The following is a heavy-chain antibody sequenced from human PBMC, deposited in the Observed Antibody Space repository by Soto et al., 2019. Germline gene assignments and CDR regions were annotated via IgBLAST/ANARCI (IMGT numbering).Heavy chain of an antibody. J-gene: IGHJ5*02. CDR1: GGTFSSYS. CDR3: ARGGAVVVPGAVDRHTWFDP. D-gene: IGHD2-2*01. CDR2: VIPILGMA. Sequence: QVQLVQSGAEVKKPGSSVKVSCEASGGTFSSYSFSWVRQAPGQGLEWMGRVIPILGMANYAQKFQGRVTITADKSTSTVYMELSSLRSEDTGVYYCARGGAVVVPGAVDRHTWFDPWGQGTLVTVSS. V-gene: IGHV1-69*02.